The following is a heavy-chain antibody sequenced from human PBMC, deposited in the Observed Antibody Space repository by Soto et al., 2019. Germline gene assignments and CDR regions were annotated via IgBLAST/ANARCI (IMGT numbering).Heavy chain of an antibody. Sequence: EVQLLESGGDSVQPGGSLRLSCVASGFTFSDDGMSWVRQAPGRGLEWVSAISGSGRSTIYADSVKGRFTISRDSSKNTLYLQMNTLRAEDTAIYYYAKRNGDYLNGMDVWGQGTTVTVSS. CDR1: GFTFSDDG. CDR2: ISGSGRST. CDR3: AKRNGDYLNGMDV. D-gene: IGHD4-17*01. J-gene: IGHJ6*02. V-gene: IGHV3-23*01.